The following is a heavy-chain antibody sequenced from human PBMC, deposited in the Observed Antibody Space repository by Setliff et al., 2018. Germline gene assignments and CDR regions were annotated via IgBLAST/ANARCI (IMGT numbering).Heavy chain of an antibody. J-gene: IGHJ4*02. V-gene: IGHV1-69*13. D-gene: IGHD3-9*01. CDR1: GGTFSSYA. CDR3: ARHSGGGYFDWLGLG. Sequence: AASVKVSCKASGGTFSSYAISWVRQAPGQGLEWMGGIIPIFGTANYAQKFQGRVTITADESTSTAYMELSSLRSEDTAVYYCARHSGGGYFDWLGLGWGQGTLVTVSS. CDR2: IIPIFGTA.